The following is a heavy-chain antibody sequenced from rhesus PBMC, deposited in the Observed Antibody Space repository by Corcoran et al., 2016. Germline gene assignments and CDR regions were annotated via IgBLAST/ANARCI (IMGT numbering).Heavy chain of an antibody. J-gene: IGHJ4*01. CDR3: ARETLYGTSYLFDY. D-gene: IGHD4-29*01. CDR2: IYGNSSST. V-gene: IGHV4-73*01. CDR1: GGSISGYYY. Sequence: QVQLQQWGEGLVKPSETLSLTCAVYGGSISGYYYWSWIRQPPGKGLEWIGYIYGNSSSTNYNPSLSNRFTMSKDTPKNQFSLKLISVTAADTDVYYCARETLYGTSYLFDYWGQGVLVTVSS.